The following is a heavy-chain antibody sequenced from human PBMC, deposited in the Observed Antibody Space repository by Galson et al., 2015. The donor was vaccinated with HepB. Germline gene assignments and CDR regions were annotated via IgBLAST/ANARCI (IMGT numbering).Heavy chain of an antibody. Sequence: GGYYWNWIRQHPGKGLEWIGSIYYRGSTYYNPSLKSRVTISVDTSKNQFSLKLTSVTAADTAVYFCARDISGDRGGRWTRDDAFDIWGQGTMVTVSS. D-gene: IGHD4-23*01. CDR3: ARDISGDRGGRWTRDDAFDI. J-gene: IGHJ3*02. CDR2: IYYRGST. CDR1: GGYY. V-gene: IGHV4-31*02.